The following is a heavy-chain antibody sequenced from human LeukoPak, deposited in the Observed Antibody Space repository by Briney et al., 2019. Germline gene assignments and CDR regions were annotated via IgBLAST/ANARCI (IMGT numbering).Heavy chain of an antibody. CDR1: GFAVSSSNY. CDR3: ARGTWDY. V-gene: IGHV3-53*01. CDR2: IYGAGST. J-gene: IGHJ4*02. Sequence: PGGSLRLSCAASGFAVSSSNYMIWVRQAPRKGLEWVSVIYGAGSTFYADPVKGRFTISRDNAKNTLYLQMNSLRAEDTAVYYCARGTWDYWGQGTLVTVSS.